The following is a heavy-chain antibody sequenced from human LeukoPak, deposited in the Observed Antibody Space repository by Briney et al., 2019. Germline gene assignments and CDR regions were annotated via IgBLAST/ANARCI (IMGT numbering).Heavy chain of an antibody. CDR1: GFTFSSYS. D-gene: IGHD2-2*02. V-gene: IGHV3-48*04. J-gene: IGHJ6*02. Sequence: GGSLRLSCAASGFTFSSYSMNWVRQAPGKGLEWVSYISSSSSTIYYADSVKGRFTISRDNAKNSLYLQMNSLRAEDTAVYYCARTLYCSSTSCYSGMDVWGQGTTVTVSS. CDR3: ARTLYCSSTSCYSGMDV. CDR2: ISSSSSTI.